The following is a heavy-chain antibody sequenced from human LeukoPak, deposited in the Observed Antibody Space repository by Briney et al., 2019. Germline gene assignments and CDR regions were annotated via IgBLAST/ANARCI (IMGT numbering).Heavy chain of an antibody. CDR1: GYTFTGYY. CDR3: ARDRSRIVVVPDYYYYYMDV. J-gene: IGHJ6*03. CDR2: INPNSGGT. D-gene: IGHD2-2*01. Sequence: ASVKVSCKASGYTFTGYYMHWVRQAPGQGLEWMGWINPNSGGTNYAQKFQGRVTMTRDTSISTAYMELSRLRSDDTAVYYCARDRSRIVVVPDYYYYYMDVWGKGTMVTVSS. V-gene: IGHV1-2*02.